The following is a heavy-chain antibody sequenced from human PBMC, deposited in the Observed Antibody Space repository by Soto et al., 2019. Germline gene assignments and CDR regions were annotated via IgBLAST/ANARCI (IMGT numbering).Heavy chain of an antibody. J-gene: IGHJ5*02. V-gene: IGHV3-74*01. CDR1: GFAFSSYS. CDR2: ISGDGSQT. Sequence: PGGSLRLSCAASGFAFSSYSMNWVRQAPGKGPVWVSRISGDGSQTRYADSVKGRFTISRDNSKNTLYLQMNSLRAEDTAVYYCARDGGSLNWFDPWGQGTLVTVSS. CDR3: ARDGGSLNWFDP. D-gene: IGHD1-26*01.